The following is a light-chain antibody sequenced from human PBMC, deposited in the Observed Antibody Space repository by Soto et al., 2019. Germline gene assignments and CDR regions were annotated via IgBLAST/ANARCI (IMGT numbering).Light chain of an antibody. CDR3: GTWDSSLSAGV. CDR1: SSNIGKNY. J-gene: IGLJ2*01. Sequence: QSVLTQPPSVSAAPGQTVTISCSGSSSNIGKNYVSWYQQLPGTAPKLLIYDNYKRPSGIPDRFSGSKSGTSATLGITGLQTGDEADYYCGTWDSSLSAGVFGGGTKLTVL. CDR2: DNY. V-gene: IGLV1-51*01.